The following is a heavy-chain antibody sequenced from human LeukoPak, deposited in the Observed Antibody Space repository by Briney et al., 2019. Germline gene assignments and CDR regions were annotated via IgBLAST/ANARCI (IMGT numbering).Heavy chain of an antibody. Sequence: PGGSLRLSCAASGFTFSSYSMNWVRQAPGKGLEWVSYISSSSSTIYYADSVKGRFTISRDNAKNSLYLQMNSLRAEDTAAYYCEGGGYYRDFDYWGQGTLVTVSS. CDR1: GFTFSSYS. CDR2: ISSSSSTI. D-gene: IGHD3-10*01. J-gene: IGHJ4*02. V-gene: IGHV3-48*01. CDR3: EGGGYYRDFDY.